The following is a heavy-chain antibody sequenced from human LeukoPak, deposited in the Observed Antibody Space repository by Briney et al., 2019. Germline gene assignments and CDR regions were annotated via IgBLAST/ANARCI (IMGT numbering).Heavy chain of an antibody. Sequence: SETLSLTCTVSGGSISSSSYYWGWIRQPPGKGLEWIGYIYYSGSTNYNPSLKSRVTISVDTSKNQFSLKLSSVTAADTAVYYCARECRDGYNWVGAYYYYYMDVWGKGTTVTISS. V-gene: IGHV4-61*01. CDR3: ARECRDGYNWVGAYYYYYMDV. CDR1: GGSISSSSYY. J-gene: IGHJ6*03. D-gene: IGHD5-24*01. CDR2: IYYSGST.